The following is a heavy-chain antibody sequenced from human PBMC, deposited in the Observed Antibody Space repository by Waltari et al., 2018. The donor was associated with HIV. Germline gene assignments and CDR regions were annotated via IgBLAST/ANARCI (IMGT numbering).Heavy chain of an antibody. CDR3: ASSPSSGTRNDY. V-gene: IGHV3-53*02. CDR2: IYSGGST. J-gene: IGHJ4*02. Sequence: EVQLVETGGGLIQPGGSLRLSCAASGFTVSRNYLSWVRQAPGKGLEWVSVIYSGGSTYYADSVKGRFTISRDNSKNTLYLQMNSLRAEDTAVYYCASSPSSGTRNDYWGQGTLVTVSS. CDR1: GFTVSRNY. D-gene: IGHD3-22*01.